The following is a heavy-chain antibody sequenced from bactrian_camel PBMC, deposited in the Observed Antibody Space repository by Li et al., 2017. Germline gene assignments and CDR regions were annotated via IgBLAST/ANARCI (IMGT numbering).Heavy chain of an antibody. CDR2: IDTDGGI. D-gene: IGHD1*01. Sequence: HVQVVESGGGSVQAGGSLKLTCEASSSVYCMGWFRHPPGKRENREAVATIDTDGGIFYADSVTGRATICKDHAKNTVDLHMVSLKPEDTAMYYCAADFRRRRAPRLTDVLDLAYKGRGTQVTVS. CDR1: SSVYC. V-gene: IGHV3S53*01. J-gene: IGHJ4*01.